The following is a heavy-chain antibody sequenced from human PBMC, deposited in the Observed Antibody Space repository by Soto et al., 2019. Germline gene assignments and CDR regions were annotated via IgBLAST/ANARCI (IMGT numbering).Heavy chain of an antibody. CDR3: ARGSAGRFLGVYYGVDV. V-gene: IGHV4-31*03. Sequence: QVRLQESGPGLVKPSQTLSLTCTVSGGSISTGAYHWNWIRQHPGKGLDWIGYIYYDGSTYYNSSLKSRLNISLDTSKNQFSPRLTSVTAADTAVYYCARGSAGRFLGVYYGVDVWGQGTTVTVSS. J-gene: IGHJ6*02. CDR1: GGSISTGAYH. CDR2: IYYDGST. D-gene: IGHD3-3*01.